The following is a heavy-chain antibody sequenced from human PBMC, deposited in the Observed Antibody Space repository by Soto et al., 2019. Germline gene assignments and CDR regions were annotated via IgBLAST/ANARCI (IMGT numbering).Heavy chain of an antibody. Sequence: PGGSLRLSCAASGFTFSSYAMHWVRQAPGKGLEWVAVISYDGSNKYYADSVKGRFTISRDNSKNTLYLQMNSLRAEDTAVYYCARDGYSGYVPYGDYYYYYGMDVWGQGTTVTV. CDR1: GFTFSSYA. D-gene: IGHD5-12*01. CDR3: ARDGYSGYVPYGDYYYYYGMDV. V-gene: IGHV3-30-3*01. J-gene: IGHJ6*02. CDR2: ISYDGSNK.